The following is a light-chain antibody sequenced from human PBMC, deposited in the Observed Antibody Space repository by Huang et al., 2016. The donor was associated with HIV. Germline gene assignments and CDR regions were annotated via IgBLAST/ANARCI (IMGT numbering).Light chain of an antibody. CDR1: QGISNS. CDR3: QQYQRTPPT. CDR2: SAT. V-gene: IGKV1-NL1*01. J-gene: IGKJ1*01. Sequence: DIQMTQSPSSLSAFVGDSVTITCRASQGISNSLAWYQQRPGKAPKHLLFSATRLESGVPPRFSGSVSGTDFTLTISSLQPDDFATYYCQQYQRTPPTFGPGTKVEVK.